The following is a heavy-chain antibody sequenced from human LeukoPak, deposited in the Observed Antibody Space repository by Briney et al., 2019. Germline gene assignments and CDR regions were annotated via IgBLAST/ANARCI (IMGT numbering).Heavy chain of an antibody. Sequence: SETLSLICTVSGGSISSYYWSWIRQPPGKGLEWIGYIYYSGSTNYNPSLKSRVTISVDTSKNQFSLKLSSVTAADTAVYYCARRIPMIRAYWYFDLWGRGTLVTVSS. CDR1: GGSISSYY. J-gene: IGHJ2*01. CDR2: IYYSGST. CDR3: ARRIPMIRAYWYFDL. D-gene: IGHD3-22*01. V-gene: IGHV4-59*01.